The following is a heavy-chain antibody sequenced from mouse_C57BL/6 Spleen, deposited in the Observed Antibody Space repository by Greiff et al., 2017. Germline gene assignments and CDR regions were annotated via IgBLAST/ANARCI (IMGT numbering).Heavy chain of an antibody. V-gene: IGHV1-50*01. CDR1: GYTFTSYW. Sequence: QVQLQQPGAELVKPGASVKLSCKASGYTFTSYWMQWVKQRPGQGLEWIGEIDPSDSYTNYNQKFKGKATLTVDTSSSTAYMQLSSLTSEDSAVYYCARGGYSNYVDYWGQGTTRTVSS. J-gene: IGHJ2*01. CDR3: ARGGYSNYVDY. CDR2: IDPSDSYT. D-gene: IGHD2-5*01.